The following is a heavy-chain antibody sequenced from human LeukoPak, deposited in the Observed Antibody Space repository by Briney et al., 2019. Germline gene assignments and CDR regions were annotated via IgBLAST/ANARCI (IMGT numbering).Heavy chain of an antibody. CDR2: INPNSGGT. Sequence: ASVKVSCKASGYTFTGYYMHWVRQAPGQGLEWMGWINPNSGGTNYAQKFQGRVTMTRDTSISTAYMELSRLRSDDTAVYYCARDRITMVREVIRGAPYNWFDPWGQGTLVTVSS. D-gene: IGHD3-10*01. J-gene: IGHJ5*02. V-gene: IGHV1-2*02. CDR3: ARDRITMVREVIRGAPYNWFDP. CDR1: GYTFTGYY.